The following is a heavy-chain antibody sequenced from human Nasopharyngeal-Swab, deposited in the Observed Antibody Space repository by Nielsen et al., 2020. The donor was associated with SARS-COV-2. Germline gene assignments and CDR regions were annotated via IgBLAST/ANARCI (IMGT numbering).Heavy chain of an antibody. D-gene: IGHD3-22*01. CDR3: ARGSGYYDSSGYSDY. J-gene: IGHJ4*02. Sequence: SETRPLTCTVSGGSISSYYWSWIRQPPGKGLEGIGYIYYSGSTNYNPSLTSRVTISVDTSKNQFSLKLSSVTAADTAVYYCARGSGYYDSSGYSDYWGQGTLVTVSS. CDR1: GGSISSYY. V-gene: IGHV4-59*13. CDR2: IYYSGST.